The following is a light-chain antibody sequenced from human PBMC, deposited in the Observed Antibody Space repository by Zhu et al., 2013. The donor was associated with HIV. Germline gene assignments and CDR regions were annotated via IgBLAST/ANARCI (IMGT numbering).Light chain of an antibody. J-gene: IGKJ1*01. V-gene: IGKV3-20*01. CDR1: QTVRSNY. Sequence: ENVLTQSPGTLSLSPGERATLSCRASQTVRSNYLAWYQQKPGRAPRLLIYGASSRATDVPDRFSGSGSGTDFALTISRLEPEDFAVYYCQQYGSSPGWTFGQGDQGGNQT. CDR2: GAS. CDR3: QQYGSSPGWT.